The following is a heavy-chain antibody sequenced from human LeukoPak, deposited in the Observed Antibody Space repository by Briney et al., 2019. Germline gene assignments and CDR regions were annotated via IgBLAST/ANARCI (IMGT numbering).Heavy chain of an antibody. J-gene: IGHJ4*02. D-gene: IGHD4-17*01. CDR2: IYHSGST. CDR1: GGSISSRNW. CDR3: ARASHDYGDYSHFDY. V-gene: IGHV4-4*02. Sequence: TSETLSLTCAVSGGSISSRNWWSWVRQPPGKGLEWIGEIYHSGSTNYNPSLKTRVTISVDKSKNQLSLKLSSVTAADTAVYYCARASHDYGDYSHFDYWGQGTLVTVSS.